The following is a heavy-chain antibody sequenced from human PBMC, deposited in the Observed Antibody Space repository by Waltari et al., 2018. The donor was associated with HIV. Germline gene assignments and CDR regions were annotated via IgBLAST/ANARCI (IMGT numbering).Heavy chain of an antibody. J-gene: IGHJ4*02. CDR1: GFPFNNYA. CDR2: IWYDGSNK. D-gene: IGHD1-1*01. V-gene: IGHV3-33*01. CDR3: ARDLGDGYNRLGFDY. Sequence: QVQLVESGGGVVQPGRSLRLSCAASGFPFNNYAMHWVRQAPGKGLEWVAVIWYDGSNKFYAESVKGRFTISRDNSKNTLYLLMNSLRGEDTALYHCARDLGDGYNRLGFDYWGQGTLVTVSS.